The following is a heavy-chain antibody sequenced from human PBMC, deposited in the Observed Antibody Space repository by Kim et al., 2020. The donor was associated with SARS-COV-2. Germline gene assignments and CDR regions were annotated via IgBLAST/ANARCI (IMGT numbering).Heavy chain of an antibody. Sequence: SFQGQVTISADKSISTAYLQWSSLKASDTAMYYCARHRAVEGRYYYGMDVWGQGTTVTVSS. CDR3: ARHRAVEGRYYYGMDV. D-gene: IGHD3-10*01. V-gene: IGHV5-51*01. J-gene: IGHJ6*02.